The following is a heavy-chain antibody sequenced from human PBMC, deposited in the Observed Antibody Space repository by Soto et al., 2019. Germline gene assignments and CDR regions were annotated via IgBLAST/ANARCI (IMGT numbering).Heavy chain of an antibody. V-gene: IGHV3-23*01. CDR3: AKDPLFRYYYDSSGYY. J-gene: IGHJ4*02. Sequence: EVQLLESGGGLVQPGGSLRLSCAASGFTFSSYAMSWVRQAPGKGLEWVSAISGSGGSTYYADSVKGRFTISRDNSKNTLYLQMNSLRAEDTAVYYCAKDPLFRYYYDSSGYYWGQGTLVTVSS. CDR2: ISGSGGST. CDR1: GFTFSSYA. D-gene: IGHD3-22*01.